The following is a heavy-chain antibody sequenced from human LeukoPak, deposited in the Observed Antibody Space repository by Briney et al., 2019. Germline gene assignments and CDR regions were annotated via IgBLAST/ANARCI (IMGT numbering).Heavy chain of an antibody. Sequence: SETLSLTCAVYGGSFSGYYWSWIRQPPGKGLEWIGENTHSGSTNYNPSLKSRVTISVDTSKNQFSLRLSSVTAADTAVYYCARGRVRLSAVAGTRTFDYWGQGTLVTVSS. CDR3: ARGRVRLSAVAGTRTFDY. V-gene: IGHV4-34*01. J-gene: IGHJ4*02. D-gene: IGHD6-19*01. CDR2: NTHSGST. CDR1: GGSFSGYY.